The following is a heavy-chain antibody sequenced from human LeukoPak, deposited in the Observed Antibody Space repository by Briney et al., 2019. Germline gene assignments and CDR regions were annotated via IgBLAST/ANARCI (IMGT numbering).Heavy chain of an antibody. J-gene: IGHJ4*02. Sequence: GGSLRLSCEVSGFTISGYWMHWVRQAPGKGLVWVSRINGDGSITAYADSVKGRFTISRDDAKNTLYLQMNSLRAEDTAVYYCARGRAGNYYNHNDYWGQGTLVTVSS. D-gene: IGHD3-10*01. CDR2: INGDGSIT. CDR1: GFTISGYW. V-gene: IGHV3-74*01. CDR3: ARGRAGNYYNHNDY.